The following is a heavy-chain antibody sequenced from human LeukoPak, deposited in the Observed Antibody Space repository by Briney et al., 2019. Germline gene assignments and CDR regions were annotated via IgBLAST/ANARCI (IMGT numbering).Heavy chain of an antibody. CDR1: GFTFNRNW. CDR2: IKQDGSER. D-gene: IGHD6-13*01. J-gene: IGHJ4*02. V-gene: IGHV3-7*01. CDR3: ARDSAGNDY. Sequence: PGGSLRLSCAASGFTFNRNWMSWVRQAPGKGLEWVAHIKQDGSERNYVDSVKGRFTISRDNAKKSLHLQMNNLRVEDAAVYYCARDSAGNDYWGQGTLVTVSS.